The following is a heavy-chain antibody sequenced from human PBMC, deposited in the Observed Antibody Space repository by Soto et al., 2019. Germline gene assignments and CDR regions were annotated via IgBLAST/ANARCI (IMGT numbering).Heavy chain of an antibody. Sequence: SETLSLTCTVSGASISRGDYYWSWIRQLPGKGLEWIGYIYRSGSTYYNPSLESRITISVDTSQSQFSLDVSSVTAADTAVFYCARVRYLAGAGQNYFDLWGQGTLVTVSS. CDR3: ARVRYLAGAGQNYFDL. J-gene: IGHJ4*02. V-gene: IGHV4-31*03. CDR2: IYRSGST. CDR1: GASISRGDYY. D-gene: IGHD6-19*01.